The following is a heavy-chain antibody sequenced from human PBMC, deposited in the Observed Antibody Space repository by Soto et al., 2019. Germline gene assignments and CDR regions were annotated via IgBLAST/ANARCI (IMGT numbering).Heavy chain of an antibody. Sequence: QVQLVQSGAEVKKPGASVKVSCKASGYTFTSYGISWVRQAPGQGLEWMGWISAYNGNTNYAHKLQGRVTMTTDTSTSTADMELRSMRSDDTAVYYGARHEIVIAVFDPWGQGPLVIVSS. D-gene: IGHD6-19*01. J-gene: IGHJ5*02. V-gene: IGHV1-18*01. CDR2: ISAYNGNT. CDR3: ARHEIVIAVFDP. CDR1: GYTFTSYG.